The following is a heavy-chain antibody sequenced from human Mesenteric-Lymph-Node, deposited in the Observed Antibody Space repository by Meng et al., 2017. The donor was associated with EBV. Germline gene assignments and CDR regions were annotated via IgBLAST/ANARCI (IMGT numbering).Heavy chain of an antibody. V-gene: IGHV3-11*04. Sequence: QVQLVESGGGLVKPGGSLRLSCGVSGFTFSDYYMIWIRQAPGKGLEWVSYITTSGSTIYYADSVKGRFTISRDNAKNSLYLQMNNLRAEDTALYYCASLSAPDDYWGQGTLVTVSS. J-gene: IGHJ4*02. CDR2: ITTSGSTI. CDR1: GFTFSDYY. CDR3: ASLSAPDDY.